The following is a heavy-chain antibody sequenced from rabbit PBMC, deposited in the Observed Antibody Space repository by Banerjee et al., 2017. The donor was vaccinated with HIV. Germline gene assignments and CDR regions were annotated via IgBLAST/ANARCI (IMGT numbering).Heavy chain of an antibody. J-gene: IGHJ4*01. CDR2: IAGSSSGFT. D-gene: IGHD4-1*01. CDR1: GFSFSSSDY. V-gene: IGHV1S40*01. CDR3: ARDLTDVVGWNFGW. Sequence: QSLEESGGGLVKPGGTLTLTCTASGFSFSSSDYMCWVRQAPGKGLEWISCIAGSSSGFTYSATWAKGRLTISKTSSTTVTLQVTSLTAVDTATYFCARDLTDVVGWNFGWWGPGTLVTVS.